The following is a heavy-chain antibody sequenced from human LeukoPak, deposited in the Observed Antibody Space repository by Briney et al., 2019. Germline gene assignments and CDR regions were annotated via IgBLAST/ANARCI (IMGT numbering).Heavy chain of an antibody. CDR3: ARERRSCSGGSCYGSGDFDN. V-gene: IGHV3-48*04. D-gene: IGHD2-15*01. Sequence: PGGSLRLPCAASRFTFHTYSMNWVRQAPGKGLEWISYISAGSDIIYYADSVKGRFTISRDNGKSSLYLQLSSLRVEDTAIYYCARERRSCSGGSCYGSGDFDNWGQGTLVTVSS. J-gene: IGHJ4*02. CDR2: ISAGSDII. CDR1: RFTFHTYS.